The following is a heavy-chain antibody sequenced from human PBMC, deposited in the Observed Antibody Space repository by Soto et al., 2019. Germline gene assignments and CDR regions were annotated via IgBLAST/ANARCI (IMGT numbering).Heavy chain of an antibody. CDR3: ARFRGTAILDY. J-gene: IGHJ4*02. Sequence: QLQLQQSGSGLVKPSQTLSLTCAVSGGSITSGGYSWSWIRQSPGKGLEWIGYLYHTGNTYYNPSLETRVTISVDRSKNQFSLELTPVTAADTAVYYCARFRGTAILDYWGQGTLVTVSS. V-gene: IGHV4-30-2*06. CDR1: GGSITSGGYS. D-gene: IGHD2-21*02. CDR2: LYHTGNT.